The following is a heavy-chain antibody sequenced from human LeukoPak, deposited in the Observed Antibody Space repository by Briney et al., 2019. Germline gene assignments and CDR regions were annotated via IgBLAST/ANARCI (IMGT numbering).Heavy chain of an antibody. Sequence: SETLSLTCTVSGGSISTYYWSWIRQPPGKGLEWIGYIYDSGSTKYNPSLKSRVTISVDTSKNQFSLKLSSVTAADTAVYYCARGGYYGSGNDFRFDPWGQGTLVTVSS. V-gene: IGHV4-59*01. D-gene: IGHD3-10*01. CDR3: ARGGYYGSGNDFRFDP. CDR1: GGSISTYY. CDR2: IYDSGST. J-gene: IGHJ5*02.